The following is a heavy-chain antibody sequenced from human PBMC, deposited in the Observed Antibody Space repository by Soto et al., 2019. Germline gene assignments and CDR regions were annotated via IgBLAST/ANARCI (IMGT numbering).Heavy chain of an antibody. Sequence: ASVKVSCKASGYTFTSYAMHWVRQAPGQRLEWMGWINAGNGNTKYSQKFQGRVTITRDTSASTAYMELSSPRSEDTAVYYCARSIVVVTALDYWGQGTLVTVSS. V-gene: IGHV1-3*01. J-gene: IGHJ4*02. CDR2: INAGNGNT. CDR1: GYTFTSYA. D-gene: IGHD2-21*02. CDR3: ARSIVVVTALDY.